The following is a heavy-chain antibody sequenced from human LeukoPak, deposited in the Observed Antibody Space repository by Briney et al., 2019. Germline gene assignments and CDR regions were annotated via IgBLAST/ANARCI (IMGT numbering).Heavy chain of an antibody. CDR1: GFTFSSYA. CDR3: AKLPSSANPFDWLSFDY. D-gene: IGHD3-9*01. V-gene: IGHV3-23*01. Sequence: PGGSLRLSCAAFGFTFSSYAMNWVRQAPGKGLEWVSAISGSGGSTYYADSVKGRFTISRDNSKNTLYLQMNSLRAEDTAVYYCAKLPSSANPFDWLSFDYWGQGTLVTVSS. CDR2: ISGSGGST. J-gene: IGHJ4*02.